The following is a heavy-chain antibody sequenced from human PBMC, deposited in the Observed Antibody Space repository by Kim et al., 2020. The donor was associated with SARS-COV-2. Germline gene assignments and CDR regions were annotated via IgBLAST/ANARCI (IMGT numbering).Heavy chain of an antibody. CDR1: GYSISSGYY. J-gene: IGHJ6*01. V-gene: IGHV4-38-2*02. CDR2: IYHSGST. Sequence: SETLSLTCTVSGYSISSGYYWGWIRQPPGKGLEWIGSIYHSGSTYYNPSLKSRVTISVDTSKNQFSLKLSSVTAADTAVYYCARCKLATFYYYYGMDVWG. CDR3: ARCKLATFYYYYGMDV. D-gene: IGHD6-13*01.